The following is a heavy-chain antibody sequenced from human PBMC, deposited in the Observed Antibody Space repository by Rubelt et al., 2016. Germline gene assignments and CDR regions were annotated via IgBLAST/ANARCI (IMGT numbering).Heavy chain of an antibody. CDR1: GGSFSGYY. CDR3: ARADYDSSGYWYYFDY. CDR2: INHSGST. D-gene: IGHD3-22*01. J-gene: IGHJ4*03. V-gene: IGHV4-34*01. Sequence: ETLSLTCAVYGGSFSGYYWSWIRQPPGKGLEWIGEINHSGSTNYNPSLKSRVTISVDTSKNQFSLKLSSVTAADTAVYYCARADYDSSGYWYYFDYWDHG.